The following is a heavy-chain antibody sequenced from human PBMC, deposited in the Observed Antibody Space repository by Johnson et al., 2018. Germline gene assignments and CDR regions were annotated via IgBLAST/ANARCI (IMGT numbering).Heavy chain of an antibody. J-gene: IGHJ3*02. Sequence: QVQLQESGPGLVKPSQTLSLTCIVSGGFVSSDGYYWNWIRQPAGKGPEWLGRIYASGNTDYAPSLKRRVAISMDKSKNQFSLGLSSWTAADSAVYYCAREVYGYGHDAFDIWGQGTMGTVSS. CDR2: IYASGNT. D-gene: IGHD5-18*01. V-gene: IGHV4-61*02. CDR3: AREVYGYGHDAFDI. CDR1: GGFVSSDGYY.